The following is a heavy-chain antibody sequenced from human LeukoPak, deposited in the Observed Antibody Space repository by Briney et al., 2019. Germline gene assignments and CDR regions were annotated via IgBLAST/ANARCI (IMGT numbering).Heavy chain of an antibody. CDR2: IYPNGIN. J-gene: IGHJ2*01. CDR1: GGSLFSYY. Sequence: SETLSLTCTVSGGSLFSYYWNWIRQSPGKGLEWIGFIYPNGINSYNPSLMSRGSISIATSRNQFSLRLTSVTAADTAMYYCARRAYYDSSGYHPTAGYFDLWGRGTLVTVSS. V-gene: IGHV4-4*08. CDR3: ARRAYYDSSGYHPTAGYFDL. D-gene: IGHD3-22*01.